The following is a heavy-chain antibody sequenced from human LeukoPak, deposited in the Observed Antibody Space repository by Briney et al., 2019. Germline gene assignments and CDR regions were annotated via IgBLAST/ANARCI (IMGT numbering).Heavy chain of an antibody. Sequence: WGTLRLSCAASGFTFNNYNNNWVRETPGKGLEWVSAISGSGYNTYYADSVKGRFTISRDNSKNTLYLQMNSLRAEDTAVYYCATRGAWGQGTMVTVSS. D-gene: IGHD3-10*01. CDR2: ISGSGYNT. CDR1: GFTFNNYN. V-gene: IGHV3-23*01. J-gene: IGHJ3*01. CDR3: ATRGA.